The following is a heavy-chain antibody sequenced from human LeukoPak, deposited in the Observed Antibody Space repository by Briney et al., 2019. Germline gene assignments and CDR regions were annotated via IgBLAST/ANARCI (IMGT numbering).Heavy chain of an antibody. D-gene: IGHD3-22*01. CDR1: GFTFSHYA. Sequence: PGRSLRLSCAASGFTFSHYALHWVRQAPGKGLEWVALIGHDGADKYYADSVKGRFTISRDNSKNTLYLQMNSLRAEDTAVYYCARDRMYYDSSGPFDYWGQRTLVTVSS. J-gene: IGHJ4*02. CDR3: ARDRMYYDSSGPFDY. V-gene: IGHV3-30*04. CDR2: IGHDGADK.